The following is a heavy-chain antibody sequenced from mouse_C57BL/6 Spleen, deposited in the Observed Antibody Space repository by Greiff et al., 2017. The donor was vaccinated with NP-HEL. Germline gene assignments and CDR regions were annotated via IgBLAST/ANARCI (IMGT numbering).Heavy chain of an antibody. CDR1: GYTFTDYY. CDR3: ARPLYYGYSWFAY. D-gene: IGHD2-2*01. Sequence: VQLQQSGPELVKPGASVKISCKASGYTFTDYYMNWVKQSHGKSLAWIGDLNPNNGGTSYNQEFTGKATLTVDKSSSTAYMELRSLTSEDSAVYYCARPLYYGYSWFAYWGQGTLVTVSA. CDR2: LNPNNGGT. V-gene: IGHV1-26*01. J-gene: IGHJ3*01.